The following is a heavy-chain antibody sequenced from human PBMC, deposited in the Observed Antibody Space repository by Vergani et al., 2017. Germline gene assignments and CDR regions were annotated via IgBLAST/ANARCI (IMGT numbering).Heavy chain of an antibody. J-gene: IGHJ4*02. CDR3: AIPHGGILPPDPRRLDY. D-gene: IGHD1-14*01. Sequence: QVQLVQSGAEVKKPGASGRVSCKTSGYTFTNYYIHWVRQAPGQGLEWMGIINPSGGSTTYAQQFQGRLPMTRDTYTSTVYMDLSNLRSEDTAVYYCAIPHGGILPPDPRRLDYWGQGTLVTVSS. CDR1: GYTFTNYY. CDR2: INPSGGST. V-gene: IGHV1-46*03.